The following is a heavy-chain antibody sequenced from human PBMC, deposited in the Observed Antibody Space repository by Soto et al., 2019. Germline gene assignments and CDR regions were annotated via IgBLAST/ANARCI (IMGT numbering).Heavy chain of an antibody. D-gene: IGHD2-15*01. CDR3: ARAQDFCGGRQHPLDS. J-gene: IGHJ5*01. CDR2: IYYSGST. CDR1: GGSISRYY. Sequence: SETLSLTCTVSGGSISRYYWSWIRQPPGKGLEWIGYIYYSGSTNYNPSLKSRVTISVDTSKNQFSLKLSSVTAADTAVYYCARAQDFCGGRQHPLDSWAQGTLVTVSA. V-gene: IGHV4-59*01.